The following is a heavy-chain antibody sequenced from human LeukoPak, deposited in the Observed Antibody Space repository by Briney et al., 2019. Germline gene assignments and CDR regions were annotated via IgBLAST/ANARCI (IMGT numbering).Heavy chain of an antibody. CDR3: ARSGSLTAFDY. CDR2: ISYDGSNK. Sequence: PGGSLRLSCAASGFTFSSYAMHWVRQGPGKGLEWVAVISYDGSNKYYADSVKGRFTISRDNSKNTLYLQMNSLRAEDTAVYYCARSGSLTAFDYWGQGTLVTVSS. D-gene: IGHD1-26*01. V-gene: IGHV3-30-3*01. CDR1: GFTFSSYA. J-gene: IGHJ4*02.